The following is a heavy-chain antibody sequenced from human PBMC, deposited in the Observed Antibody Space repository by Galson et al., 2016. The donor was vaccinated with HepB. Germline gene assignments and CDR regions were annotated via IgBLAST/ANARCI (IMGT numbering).Heavy chain of an antibody. CDR1: GYTFTSYD. D-gene: IGHD6-6*01. V-gene: IGHV1-8*01. Sequence: SVKVSCKASGYTFTSYDINWVRQATGQGLEWMGWMNPNSGNTGYAQKFRGRVTMTRNTAISTAYMELSNLRSEDTAVYYCARGPSIAAHFYYYGVDVWGQGTTVTVSS. J-gene: IGHJ6*02. CDR3: ARGPSIAAHFYYYGVDV. CDR2: MNPNSGNT.